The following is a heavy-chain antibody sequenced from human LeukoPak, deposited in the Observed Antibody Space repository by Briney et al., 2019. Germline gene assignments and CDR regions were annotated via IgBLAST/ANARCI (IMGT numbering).Heavy chain of an antibody. Sequence: PSETLSLTCTVSGGSISSYYWSWIRQPPGKGLEWIGYIYYSGSTNYNPSLKSRVTISVDTSKNQFSLKLSSVTAADTAVYYCARGNSGSKYDYWGQGTLVTVSS. J-gene: IGHJ4*02. CDR3: ARGNSGSKYDY. CDR1: GGSISSYY. D-gene: IGHD1-26*01. V-gene: IGHV4-59*12. CDR2: IYYSGST.